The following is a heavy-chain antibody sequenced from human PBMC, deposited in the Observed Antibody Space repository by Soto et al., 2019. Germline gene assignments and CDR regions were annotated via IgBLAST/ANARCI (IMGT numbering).Heavy chain of an antibody. J-gene: IGHJ6*02. V-gene: IGHV3-30-3*01. Sequence: RGQLRHSYAASSFTSSRYAQHLVRQAPGKGLEWVAVISYDGSNKYYADSVKGRFTISRDNSKNTLYLQMNSLRAEDTAVYYCARVDPGEIVVVVAALGSGMDVWCQGT. CDR3: ARVDPGEIVVVVAALGSGMDV. CDR2: ISYDGSNK. D-gene: IGHD2-15*01. CDR1: SFTSSRYA.